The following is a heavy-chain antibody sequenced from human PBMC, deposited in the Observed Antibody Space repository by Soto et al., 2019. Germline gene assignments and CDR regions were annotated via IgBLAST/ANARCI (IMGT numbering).Heavy chain of an antibody. CDR1: GYTFNNYP. V-gene: IGHV1-3*04. J-gene: IGHJ2*01. D-gene: IGHD3-16*01. CDR3: ARPPLGVLTGYFDL. CDR2: INTGNGYT. Sequence: QVQLVQSGAEVKRPGASVKVSCKASGYTFNNYPIHWVRQAPGQRLEWLGWINTGNGYTQHSQKFQGRVTITTDTSATTAYMELSSLRSEDTAVYYCARPPLGVLTGYFDLWGRGTLVTVSS.